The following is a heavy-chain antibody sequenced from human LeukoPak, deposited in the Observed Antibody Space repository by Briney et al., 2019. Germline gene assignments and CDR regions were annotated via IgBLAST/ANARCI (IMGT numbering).Heavy chain of an antibody. CDR3: ARQPPQYYGMDV. CDR1: GGSFSNYY. V-gene: IGHV4-4*07. J-gene: IGHJ6*02. CDR2: IYTSGST. Sequence: SETLSLNCTVSGGSFSNYYWSWIRQPAGKGLEWIGRIYTSGSTNYNPSVKSRVTMSVDTSNNQFSLKLTSVTAADTAVYYCARQPPQYYGMDVWGQGTTVTVSS. D-gene: IGHD1-14*01.